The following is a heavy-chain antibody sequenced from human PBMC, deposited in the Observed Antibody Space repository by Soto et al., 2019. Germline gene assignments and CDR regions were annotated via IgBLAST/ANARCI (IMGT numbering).Heavy chain of an antibody. J-gene: IGHJ4*02. CDR1: GFTFSNYG. CDR2: IWYDGNNK. Sequence: GGSLRLSCAASGFTFSNYGMHWVRQAPGKGLEWVAVIWYDGNNKYYADSVKGRFTISRDNSNNTLYVQMTSLRAEDTAVYYCARGLHSLFDYWGQGTLVTVS. D-gene: IGHD2-21*01. V-gene: IGHV3-33*01. CDR3: ARGLHSLFDY.